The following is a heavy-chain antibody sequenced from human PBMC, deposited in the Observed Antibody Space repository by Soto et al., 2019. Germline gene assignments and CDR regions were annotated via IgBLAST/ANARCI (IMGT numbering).Heavy chain of an antibody. CDR3: ARPSSVTGTTAPFDY. CDR2: INAGNGNT. J-gene: IGHJ4*02. Sequence: QVQLVQSGAEVKKPGASVKVSCKASGYTFTSYAMHWVRQAPGQRLEWMGWINAGNGNTKYSQKFQGRVTITRDTSASTAYMELSSLRSEDTAVYYCARPSSVTGTTAPFDYWVQGTLVTVSS. D-gene: IGHD1-20*01. V-gene: IGHV1-3*01. CDR1: GYTFTSYA.